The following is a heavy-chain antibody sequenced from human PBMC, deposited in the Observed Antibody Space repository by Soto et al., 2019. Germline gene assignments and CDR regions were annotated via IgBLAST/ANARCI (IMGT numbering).Heavy chain of an antibody. CDR3: ARRWGTSFDF. CDR2: IYYSGST. D-gene: IGHD7-27*01. J-gene: IGHJ4*02. CDR1: GGSISSYY. V-gene: IGHV4-59*01. Sequence: SETLSXTXTVSGGSISSYYWSWIRQPPGKGLEWIGYIYYSGSTNYNPSLKSRVTISVDTSKNQFSLKLTSVTAADTAVYYCARRWGTSFDFWGQGTLVTVSS.